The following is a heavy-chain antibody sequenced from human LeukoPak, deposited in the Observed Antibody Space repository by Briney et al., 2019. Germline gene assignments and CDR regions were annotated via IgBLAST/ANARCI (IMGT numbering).Heavy chain of an antibody. CDR2: TNHSGST. D-gene: IGHD3-3*01. Sequence: SETLSLTCAVYGGSFSGYYWSWIRQPPGKGLEWIGETNHSGSTNYNPSLKSRVTISVDTSKNQFSLKLSSVTAADTAVYYCARGPVLRFLEWSSYYYGMDVWGQGTTVTVSS. CDR1: GGSFSGYY. J-gene: IGHJ6*02. V-gene: IGHV4-34*01. CDR3: ARGPVLRFLEWSSYYYGMDV.